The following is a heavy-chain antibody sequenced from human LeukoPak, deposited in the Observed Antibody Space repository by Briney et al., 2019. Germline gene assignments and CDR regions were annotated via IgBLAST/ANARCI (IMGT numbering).Heavy chain of an antibody. J-gene: IGHJ3*02. CDR2: INHSGST. CDR1: GGSFSGYY. CDR3: ARVLRGVVPAARDDAFDI. V-gene: IGHV4-34*01. Sequence: SETLSLTCAVYGGSFSGYYWSWIRQPPGKGLEWIGEINHSGSTNYNPSLKSRVTISVDTSKNQFSLKLSSVTAADTAVYYRARVLRGVVPAARDDAFDIWGQGTMVTVSS. D-gene: IGHD2-2*01.